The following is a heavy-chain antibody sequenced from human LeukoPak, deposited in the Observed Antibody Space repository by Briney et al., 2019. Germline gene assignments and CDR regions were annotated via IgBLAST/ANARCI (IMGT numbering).Heavy chain of an antibody. V-gene: IGHV3-33*01. CDR2: IWYDGSNK. Sequence: QPGRSLRLSCAASGFTFNRYGMHSVRQAPGKGLEWVAVIWYDGSNKYYADSVKGRFAISRDNSKNTLYLQMNSLRAEDTAVYYCAREYVRGNAAFDIWGRGTMVTVSS. J-gene: IGHJ3*02. CDR1: GFTFNRYG. D-gene: IGHD3-16*01. CDR3: AREYVRGNAAFDI.